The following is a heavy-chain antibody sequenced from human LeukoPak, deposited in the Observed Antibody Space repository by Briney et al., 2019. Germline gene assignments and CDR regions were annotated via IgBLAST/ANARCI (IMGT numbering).Heavy chain of an antibody. CDR1: GFTFSSHS. J-gene: IGHJ4*02. CDR2: IGLDGAQK. Sequence: GGSLRFSCAASGFTFSSHSMGWVRQAPGKGLECVATIGLDGAQKDFVDSVKGRFTLSRDNAKNSLFLEMNRLRVEDTSVYYCARWRGLQSEFDCWGQGTLVTVSS. D-gene: IGHD5-24*01. V-gene: IGHV3-7*01. CDR3: ARWRGLQSEFDC.